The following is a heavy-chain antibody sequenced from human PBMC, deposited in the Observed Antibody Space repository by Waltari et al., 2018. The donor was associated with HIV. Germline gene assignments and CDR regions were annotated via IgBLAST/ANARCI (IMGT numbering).Heavy chain of an antibody. D-gene: IGHD2-21*01. CDR2: LYWNDDK. V-gene: IGHV2-5*01. Sequence: QITLKESGPTLVKPTQTLTLTCTFSGFSLSTSGVGVGWIRQPPGKALEWLALLYWNDDKRYSPSLKSRLTITKDTSKNQVVLTMTNMDPVDTATYYCAHTGGRRGGGCGGDCPFWGRNEYFQHWGQGTLVTVSS. CDR3: AHTGGRRGGGCGGDCPFWGRNEYFQH. J-gene: IGHJ1*01. CDR1: GFSLSTSGVG.